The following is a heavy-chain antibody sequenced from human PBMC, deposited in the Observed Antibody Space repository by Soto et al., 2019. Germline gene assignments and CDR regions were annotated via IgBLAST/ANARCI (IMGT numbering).Heavy chain of an antibody. CDR1: GYAFTGNY. V-gene: IGHV1-2*04. Sequence: ASVKVSCEASGYAFTGNYMHWVRQAHGQGLEWMGWITPNSGGTNYAQKFQGWVTMTRDMSISTAYMELSRRRSDDTAVYYCARDWHGIAARSPRNAFDSWVQETMVTVSS. J-gene: IGHJ3*02. D-gene: IGHD6-6*01. CDR2: ITPNSGGT. CDR3: ARDWHGIAARSPRNAFDS.